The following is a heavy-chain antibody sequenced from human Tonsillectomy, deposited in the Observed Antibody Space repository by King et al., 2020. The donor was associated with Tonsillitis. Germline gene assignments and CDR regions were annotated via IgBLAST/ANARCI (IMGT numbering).Heavy chain of an antibody. CDR3: ARQSHSSGWYYDY. CDR1: GGSVSSIFYY. D-gene: IGHD6-19*01. J-gene: IGHJ4*02. CDR2: IFHSGNT. V-gene: IGHV4-39*01. Sequence: QLQESGPGLMKPSETLSLTCTVSGGSVSSIFYYWAWIRQPPGKGLEWIGSIFHSGNTYYSPSLKSRVTISVDTSKNQFSLRLNSVTATDTAVYYCARQSHSSGWYYDYWGQGALVTVSS.